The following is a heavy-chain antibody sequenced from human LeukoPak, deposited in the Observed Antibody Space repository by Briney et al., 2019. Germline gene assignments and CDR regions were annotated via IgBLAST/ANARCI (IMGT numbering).Heavy chain of an antibody. J-gene: IGHJ6*02. CDR1: EDTFTGYY. Sequence: ASVKVSCKASEDTFTGYYIHWVRQAPGQGLEWMGWVNPNNGVTEYAQEFQGRVTMTRDTSLSTAYMELSRLRSDDTAVYYCATDHCTRTNCYEDYYHGMDVWGQGTTFTVSS. CDR2: VNPNNGVT. D-gene: IGHD2-2*01. CDR3: ATDHCTRTNCYEDYYHGMDV. V-gene: IGHV1-2*02.